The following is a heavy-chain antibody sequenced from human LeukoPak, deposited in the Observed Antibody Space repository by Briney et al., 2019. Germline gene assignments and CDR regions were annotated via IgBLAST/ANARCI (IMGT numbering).Heavy chain of an antibody. CDR3: ESGGGWGGEFDY. Sequence: GGSLRLSCAASGFTFSSYWMHWVRQAPGKGLVGVSRINSDGRSTSYADSVKGRFTISRDNAKNTLYLQMNSLKSEDTAVYYFESGGGWGGEFDYWGQGTLVTVSS. V-gene: IGHV3-74*01. CDR1: GFTFSSYW. J-gene: IGHJ4*02. CDR2: INSDGRST. D-gene: IGHD3-16*01.